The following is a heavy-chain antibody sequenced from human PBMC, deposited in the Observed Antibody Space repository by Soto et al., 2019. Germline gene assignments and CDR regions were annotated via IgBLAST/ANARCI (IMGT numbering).Heavy chain of an antibody. J-gene: IGHJ4*02. D-gene: IGHD6-19*01. Sequence: LRLSCAASGFTFSSYAMHWVRQSPGKGLEWVAVISYDGSNKYYADSVKGRFTISRDNSKNTLYLQMNSLRAEDTAVYYCARDRAGYSSGWYNLRFGYFDYWGQGTLVTVSS. CDR3: ARDRAGYSSGWYNLRFGYFDY. CDR1: GFTFSSYA. CDR2: ISYDGSNK. V-gene: IGHV3-30-3*01.